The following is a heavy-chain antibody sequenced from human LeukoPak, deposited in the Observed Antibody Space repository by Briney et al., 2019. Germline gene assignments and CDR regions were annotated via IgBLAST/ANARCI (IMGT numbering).Heavy chain of an antibody. D-gene: IGHD2-2*02. J-gene: IGHJ4*02. V-gene: IGHV1-18*01. CDR2: ISAYNGNT. CDR1: GYTFTSYG. CDR3: ARGLGYCSSTSCYKVSYFDY. Sequence: ASVKVSCKASGYTFTSYGISWVRQAPGQGLEWMGWISAYNGNTNYAQKLQGRVTVTTDTSTSTAYMELRSLRSDDTAVYYCARGLGYCSSTSCYKVSYFDYWGQGTLVTVSS.